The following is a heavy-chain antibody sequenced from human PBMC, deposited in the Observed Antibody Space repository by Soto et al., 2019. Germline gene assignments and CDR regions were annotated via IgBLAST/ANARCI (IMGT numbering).Heavy chain of an antibody. CDR2: ISAAGDP. CDR1: GFTFRNYD. V-gene: IGHV3-13*05. CDR3: ARTDGDFYGLDV. J-gene: IGHJ6*02. Sequence: EVQLVESGGGLVQPGGSLRLSCEASGFTFRNYDMHWVRQGTGKGLEWVSGISAAGDPDYADSVEGRFTISRENAQNSFFLQMNSLRVGDTAVYYCARTDGDFYGLDVWGQGTTVSVSS.